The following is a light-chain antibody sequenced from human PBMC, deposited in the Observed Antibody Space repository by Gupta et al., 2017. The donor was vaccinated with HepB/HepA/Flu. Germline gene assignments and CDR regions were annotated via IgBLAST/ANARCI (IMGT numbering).Light chain of an antibody. CDR3: QQYNFYPFN. CDR1: EDIYNN. CDR2: DAS. V-gene: IGKV1-8*01. Sequence: ALRMTQSPSTSSASTGDRVTITCRASEDIYNNLAWYHQKPGEAPNLLIHDASTLEGGVPSRFSGSGSGTDFTLTITSLQSEDFGTYYCQQYNFYPFNFGRGTKVDIK. J-gene: IGKJ4*01.